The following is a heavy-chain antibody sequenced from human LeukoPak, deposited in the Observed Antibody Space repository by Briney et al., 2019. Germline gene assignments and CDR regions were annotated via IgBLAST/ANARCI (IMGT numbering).Heavy chain of an antibody. V-gene: IGHV3-23*01. Sequence: PGGSLRLSCAASGFTFSSYAMSWVRQAPGKGLEWVSAISGSGGSTYYADSVKGRFTISRDNSKNTLYLQMNGLRAEDTAVYYCAKAPVDRITHFDYWGQGTLVTVSS. CDR2: ISGSGGST. CDR1: GFTFSSYA. CDR3: AKAPVDRITHFDY. J-gene: IGHJ4*02. D-gene: IGHD1-14*01.